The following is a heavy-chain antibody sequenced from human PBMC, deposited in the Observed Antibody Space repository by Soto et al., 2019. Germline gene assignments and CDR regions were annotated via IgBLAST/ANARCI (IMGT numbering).Heavy chain of an antibody. Sequence: GGSLRLSCAASGFTVSSNYMSWVRQAPGKGLEWVSVIYSGGSTYYADSVKGRFTISRDNSKNTLYLQMNSLRAEDTAVYYCAREPTPVRFLEWLPQYYYYYMDGWGKGTTVTVSS. J-gene: IGHJ6*03. V-gene: IGHV3-66*01. CDR2: IYSGGST. CDR1: GFTVSSNY. D-gene: IGHD3-3*01. CDR3: AREPTPVRFLEWLPQYYYYYMDG.